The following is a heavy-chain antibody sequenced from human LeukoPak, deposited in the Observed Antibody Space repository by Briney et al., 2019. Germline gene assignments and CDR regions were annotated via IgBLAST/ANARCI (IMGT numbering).Heavy chain of an antibody. D-gene: IGHD3-22*01. Sequence: GGSLRLSCAASGFTFSRYWMSWVRQAPGKGLEWVANINQDGSEKYYVDSVKGRFTISRDDAQNSLYLQMNSLRAEDTAVYYCAREGVVNGMDVWGQGTTVTVSS. CDR3: AREGVVNGMDV. V-gene: IGHV3-7*01. J-gene: IGHJ6*02. CDR2: INQDGSEK. CDR1: GFTFSRYW.